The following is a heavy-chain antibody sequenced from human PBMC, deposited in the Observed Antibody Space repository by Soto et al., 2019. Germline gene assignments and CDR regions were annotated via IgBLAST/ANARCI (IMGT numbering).Heavy chain of an antibody. CDR3: ARALRAYCGGDCYSAYFDY. CDR2: ITYSGST. Sequence: SETLSLTCTVSGDSITDYYWSWIRLPPGKGLEWIGYITYSGSTNYNPSLKSRVTISVDTSKNQFSLKLSSVTAADTAVYYCARALRAYCGGDCYSAYFDYWGQGTLVTVSS. J-gene: IGHJ4*02. V-gene: IGHV4-59*01. CDR1: GDSITDYY. D-gene: IGHD2-21*02.